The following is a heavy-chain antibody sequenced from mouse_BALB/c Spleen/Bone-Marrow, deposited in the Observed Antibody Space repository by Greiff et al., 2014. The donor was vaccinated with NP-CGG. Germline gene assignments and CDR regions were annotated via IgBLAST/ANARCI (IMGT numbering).Heavy chain of an antibody. D-gene: IGHD2-4*01. CDR1: GYTFTTYD. CDR3: ARGGDYHYFDY. J-gene: IGHJ2*01. Sequence: QVQLQQSGPELVKPGALVKISCKASGYTFTTYDINWVKQRPGQGLEWIGWISPGDGNTNYNEKFKGKAALTADKSSSTAYMQLSSLTSENSAVYFCARGGDYHYFDYWGQGTTLTVSS. CDR2: ISPGDGNT. V-gene: IGHV1S56*01.